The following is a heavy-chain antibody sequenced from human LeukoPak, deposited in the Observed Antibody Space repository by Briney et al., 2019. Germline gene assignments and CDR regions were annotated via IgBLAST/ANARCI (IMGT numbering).Heavy chain of an antibody. Sequence: GGSLRLSCAASGFTFSSYWMSWVRQAPGKGLEWVANIKQDGSEKYYVDSVKGRFTISRDNAKNSLYLQMNSLRAEDTAVYYCARDGQYYYGSGIDYWGQGTLVTVSS. CDR2: IKQDGSEK. CDR1: GFTFSSYW. CDR3: ARDGQYYYGSGIDY. D-gene: IGHD3-10*01. J-gene: IGHJ4*02. V-gene: IGHV3-7*03.